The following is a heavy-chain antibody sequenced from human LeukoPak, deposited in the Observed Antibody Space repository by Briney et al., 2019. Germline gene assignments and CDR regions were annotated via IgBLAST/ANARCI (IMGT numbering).Heavy chain of an antibody. CDR3: ALYSSTWH. CDR1: GYTFTTYY. CDR2: INPTGGST. Sequence: ASVKVSCKASGYTFTTYYIHWVRQAPGQGLEWMGIINPTGGSTTYAQKFQSRVTMTRDTSTSTVFMEVNSLRSEDTAVYYCALYSSTWHWGQGTLVTVSS. J-gene: IGHJ4*02. V-gene: IGHV1-46*01. D-gene: IGHD6-13*01.